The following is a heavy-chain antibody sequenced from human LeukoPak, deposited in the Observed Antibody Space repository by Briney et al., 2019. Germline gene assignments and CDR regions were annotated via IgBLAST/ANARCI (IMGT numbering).Heavy chain of an antibody. V-gene: IGHV1-2*02. CDR1: GYTFTGYY. CDR3: ARLRFGERSSDY. J-gene: IGHJ4*02. CDR2: INPNSGGT. D-gene: IGHD3-10*01. Sequence: VASVKVSCKASGYTFTGYYMRWVRQAPGQGLEWMGWINPNSGGTNYAQKFQGRVTMTRDTSISTAYMELSRLRSDDTAVYYCARLRFGERSSDYWGQGTLVTVSS.